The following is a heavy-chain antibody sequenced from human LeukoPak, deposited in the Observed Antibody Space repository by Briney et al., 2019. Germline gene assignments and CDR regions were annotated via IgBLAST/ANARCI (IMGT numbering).Heavy chain of an antibody. CDR2: INPNSGGT. Sequence: ASVKVSCKASGYTFTGYYMHWVRQAPGQGLEWMGWINPNSGGTNYAQKFQGRVTMTRDTSISTAYMELSRLRSYDTAVYYCARVDEYYYDSSGYYYAYYFDYWGQGTLVTVSS. J-gene: IGHJ4*02. D-gene: IGHD3-22*01. CDR3: ARVDEYYYDSSGYYYAYYFDY. V-gene: IGHV1-2*02. CDR1: GYTFTGYY.